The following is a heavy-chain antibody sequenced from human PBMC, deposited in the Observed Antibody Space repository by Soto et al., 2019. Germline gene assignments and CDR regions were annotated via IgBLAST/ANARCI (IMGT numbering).Heavy chain of an antibody. V-gene: IGHV4-39*01. Sequence: SETLSLTYTVSGGSISSTSHYWGWIRQPPGKGLEWIGSIYYTGSTYHNPSLKSRVTLSVDTPKNQFSLKLSSVTAADTAVYYCARLPRITIFCVLLDYDHLEIHSYSTRRSSDL. CDR3: ARLPRITIFCVLLDYDHLEIHSYSTRRSSDL. D-gene: IGHD3-3*01. CDR2: IYYTGST. CDR1: GGSISSTSHY. J-gene: IGHJ2*01.